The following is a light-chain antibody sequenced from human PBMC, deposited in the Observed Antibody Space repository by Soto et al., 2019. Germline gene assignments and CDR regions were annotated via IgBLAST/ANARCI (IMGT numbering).Light chain of an antibody. CDR1: EAIANF. V-gene: IGKV1-17*03. Sequence: DIQMTQTPSAMSASVGDRVTITCRASEAIANFLAWFQQEPGKVPKRLIYEASKLQSRVPSRFSGSGSGTEFTLTISSLQPEDFATYYCLQHNTYPYTFGQGTKVDIK. CDR3: LQHNTYPYT. CDR2: EAS. J-gene: IGKJ2*01.